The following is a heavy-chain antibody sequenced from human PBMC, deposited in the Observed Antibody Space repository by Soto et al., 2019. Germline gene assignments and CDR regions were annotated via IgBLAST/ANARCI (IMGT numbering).Heavy chain of an antibody. V-gene: IGHV1-69*13. CDR2: IIPIFGTA. CDR1: GGTFSSYA. J-gene: IGHJ1*01. CDR3: AGYDSSGYYPPRYYFQH. D-gene: IGHD3-22*01. Sequence: ASVKVSCKASGGTFSSYAISWVRQAPGQGLEWMGGIIPIFGTANYAQKFQGRVTITADESTSTAYMELSSLRSEDTAVYYCAGYDSSGYYPPRYYFQHWGQGTLVTVSS.